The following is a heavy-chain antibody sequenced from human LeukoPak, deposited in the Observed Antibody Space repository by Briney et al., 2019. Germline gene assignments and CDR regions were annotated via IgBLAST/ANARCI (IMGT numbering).Heavy chain of an antibody. CDR1: GGSISSGGYS. CDR3: ARGITSFNWFDP. CDR2: IYHSGST. D-gene: IGHD3-10*01. Sequence: PSQTLSLTCAVSGGSISSGGYSWSWIRQPPGKGLEWIGYIYHSGSTYYNPSLKSRVTISVDRSKNQFSLKLSSVTAADTAVYYRARGITSFNWFDPWGQGTLVTVSS. V-gene: IGHV4-30-2*01. J-gene: IGHJ5*02.